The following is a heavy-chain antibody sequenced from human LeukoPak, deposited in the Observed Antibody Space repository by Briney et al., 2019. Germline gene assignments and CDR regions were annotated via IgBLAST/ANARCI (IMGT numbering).Heavy chain of an antibody. CDR1: GGSFSGYY. J-gene: IGHJ4*02. CDR2: INHSGST. V-gene: IGHV4-34*01. CDR3: ASRGSGGPDFDY. D-gene: IGHD3-10*01. Sequence: PSETLSLTCAVYGGSFSGYYWSWIRQPPGKGLEWIGEINHSGSTNYNPSLKSRVTISVDTSKNQFSLKLSSVTAADTAVYYCASRGSGGPDFDYWGQGTLVTVSS.